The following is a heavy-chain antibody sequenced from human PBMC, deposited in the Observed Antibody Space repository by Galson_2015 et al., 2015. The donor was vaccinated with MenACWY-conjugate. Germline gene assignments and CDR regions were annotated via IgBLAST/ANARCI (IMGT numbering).Heavy chain of an antibody. Sequence: SLRLSCAASGFTFSSYWMSWVRQAPGKGLEWVANIKQDGSEKYYVDSVKGRFTISRDNAKNSLYLQMNSLRAEDTAVYYCARDKLVDYYYYYGMHVSGQGTTVTVSS. CDR3: ARDKLVDYYYYYGMHV. D-gene: IGHD3-16*02. CDR1: GFTFSSYW. CDR2: IKQDGSEK. J-gene: IGHJ6*02. V-gene: IGHV3-7*03.